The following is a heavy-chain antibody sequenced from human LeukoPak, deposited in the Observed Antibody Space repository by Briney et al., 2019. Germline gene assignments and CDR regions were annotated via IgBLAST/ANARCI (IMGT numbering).Heavy chain of an antibody. V-gene: IGHV4-4*07. J-gene: IGHJ3*02. Sequence: SETLSLTCTVSGGTVSSYYWSWIRQPPGKGLEWIGRIYTSGSTNYNPSLKSRVTMSVDTSKNQFSLKLSSVTAADTAVYYCARDVRSVWFGESDAFDIWGQGTMVTVSS. D-gene: IGHD3-10*01. CDR2: IYTSGST. CDR1: GGTVSSYY. CDR3: ARDVRSVWFGESDAFDI.